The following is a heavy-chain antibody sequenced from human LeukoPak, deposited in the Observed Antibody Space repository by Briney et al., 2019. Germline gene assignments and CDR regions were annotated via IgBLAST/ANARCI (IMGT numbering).Heavy chain of an antibody. CDR1: GDSISSSNW. J-gene: IGHJ3*02. V-gene: IGHV4-4*02. CDR3: ASVLEWFAFDAFDI. CDR2: IYHSGST. Sequence: SETLSLTCAVSGDSISSSNWWSWVRQPPGKGLEWIGEIYHSGSTNYSPSLKSRVTISVDTSKNQFSLKLSSVTAADTAAYYCASVLEWFAFDAFDIWGQGTMVTVSS. D-gene: IGHD3-3*01.